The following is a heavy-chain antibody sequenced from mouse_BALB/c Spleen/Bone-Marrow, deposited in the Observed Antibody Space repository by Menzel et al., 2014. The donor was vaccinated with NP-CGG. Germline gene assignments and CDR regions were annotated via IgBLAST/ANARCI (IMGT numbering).Heavy chain of an antibody. CDR3: ARFPIYYGNYGAMDY. CDR1: GYTFTSYG. V-gene: IGHV1S41*01. Sequence: DLVKPGASVKLSCKASGYTFTSYGINWIKQRPGQGLEWIGRIAPGSGSTYYNEMFKGKATLTVDTSSSTAYIQLSSLSSEDSAVYFCARFPIYYGNYGAMDYWGQGTSVTVSS. D-gene: IGHD2-1*01. J-gene: IGHJ4*01. CDR2: IAPGSGST.